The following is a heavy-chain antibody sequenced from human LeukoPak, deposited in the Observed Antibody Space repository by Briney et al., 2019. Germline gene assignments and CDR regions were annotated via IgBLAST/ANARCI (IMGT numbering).Heavy chain of an antibody. J-gene: IGHJ4*02. V-gene: IGHV3-48*04. D-gene: IGHD6-19*01. CDR3: VLRGAVAAADF. CDR2: ISSSGSPI. CDR1: GFTFRNYG. Sequence: GGSLRLSCAASGFTFRNYGMNWVRQAPGKGLEWVSYISSSGSPIYYADSVEGRFTISRDNAKNSLYLQMNSLRAEDTAVYYCVLRGAVAAADFWGQGTLVTVSS.